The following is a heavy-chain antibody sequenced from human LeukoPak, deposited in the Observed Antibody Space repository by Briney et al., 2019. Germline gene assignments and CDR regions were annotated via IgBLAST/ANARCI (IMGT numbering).Heavy chain of an antibody. CDR3: ARSHQNYYDSSGYYPGFY. J-gene: IGHJ4*02. CDR2: ISSSSSYI. CDR1: GFTFSSYS. V-gene: IGHV3-21*01. D-gene: IGHD3-22*01. Sequence: GGSLRLSCAASGFTFSSYSVNWVRNAPGQWLECVSSISSSSSYIYYADSVKGRFTISRDNAKNSLYLQMNSLRAEDTAVYYRARSHQNYYDSSGYYPGFYWGQGTLVTVSS.